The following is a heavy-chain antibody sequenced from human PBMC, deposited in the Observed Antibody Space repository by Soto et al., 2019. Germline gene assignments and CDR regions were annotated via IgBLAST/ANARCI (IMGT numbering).Heavy chain of an antibody. V-gene: IGHV3-23*01. CDR2: FRGSGDDGTT. D-gene: IGHD2-15*01. Sequence: PGGSLRLSCAASGFTFSSYSMSWVRQAPGKGLEWVSGFRGSGDDGTTYYADSVKGRFTISRDNSKNSRYLQMHSLRDEDTAVYYCAREGWPLLQTGMDVWGQGTTVTVSS. CDR3: AREGWPLLQTGMDV. J-gene: IGHJ6*02. CDR1: GFTFSSYS.